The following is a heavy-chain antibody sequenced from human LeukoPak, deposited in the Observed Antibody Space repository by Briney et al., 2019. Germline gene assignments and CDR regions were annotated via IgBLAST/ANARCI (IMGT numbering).Heavy chain of an antibody. J-gene: IGHJ4*02. CDR1: GFTFSSYA. CDR3: AKIVVRGVMVFDY. CDR2: ISGSGGST. Sequence: GGSLRLSCAASGFTFSSYAMSWVRQAPGKGLEWVSAISGSGGSTYYADSVKGRFAISRDNSKNTLYLQMNSLRAEETAVYYCAKIVVRGVMVFDYWGQGTLVTVSS. D-gene: IGHD3-10*01. V-gene: IGHV3-23*01.